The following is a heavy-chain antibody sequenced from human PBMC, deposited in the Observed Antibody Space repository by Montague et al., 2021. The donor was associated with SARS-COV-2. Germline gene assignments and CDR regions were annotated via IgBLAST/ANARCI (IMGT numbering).Heavy chain of an antibody. J-gene: IGHJ6*02. V-gene: IGHV5-51*01. CDR3: VRLGGLRDYYYYGMDV. CDR2: IYPGDSET. D-gene: IGHD5-12*01. Sequence: QSGAEVKKPGESLKISCKGSGYSFISYWIGWVRQMPGKGLEGMGIIYPGDSETRYSPSFQGQVTNSADKSISTAYLQWSSLKASDTAMYYCVRLGGLRDYYYYGMDVWGQGTTVTVSS. CDR1: GYSFISYW.